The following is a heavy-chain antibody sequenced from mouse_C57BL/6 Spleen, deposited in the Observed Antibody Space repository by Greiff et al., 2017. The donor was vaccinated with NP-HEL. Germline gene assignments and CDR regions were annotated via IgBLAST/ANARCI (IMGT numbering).Heavy chain of an antibody. V-gene: IGHV2-9-1*01. D-gene: IGHD1-1*01. CDR1: GFSLTSYA. CDR3: ARNFPYYYGSSYAYYAMDY. CDR2: IWTGGGT. Sequence: VQLVESGPGLVAPSQSLSITCTVSGFSLTSYAISWVRQPPGKGLEWLGVIWTGGGTNYNSALKSRLSISKDNSKSQVFLKMNSLQTDDTARYYCARNFPYYYGSSYAYYAMDYWGQGTSVTVSS. J-gene: IGHJ4*01.